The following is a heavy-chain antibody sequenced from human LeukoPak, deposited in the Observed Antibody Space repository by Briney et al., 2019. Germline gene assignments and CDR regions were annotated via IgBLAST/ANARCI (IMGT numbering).Heavy chain of an antibody. V-gene: IGHV3-7*01. CDR3: ARVHGSGSYYRYYFDY. J-gene: IGHJ4*02. CDR2: IKQDGSEK. Sequence: GGSLRLSCAASGFTFSSYWMSWVRQAPGKGLEWVANIKQDGSEKYYVDSVKGRFTISRDNAKNSLYLQMNSLRDEDTAVYYCARVHGSGSYYRYYFDYWGQGTLVTVSS. CDR1: GFTFSSYW. D-gene: IGHD3-10*01.